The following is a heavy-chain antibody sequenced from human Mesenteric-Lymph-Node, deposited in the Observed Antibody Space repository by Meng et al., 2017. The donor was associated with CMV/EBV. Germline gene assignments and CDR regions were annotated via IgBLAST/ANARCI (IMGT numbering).Heavy chain of an antibody. V-gene: IGHV1-2*02. J-gene: IGHJ4*02. CDR2: ISPNSGGT. Sequence: ASAKVSCKASGYTFTGYYMHWVRQAPGQGLEWMGWISPNSGGTNYAQKFQGRVTMTRETSISTAYMELSSLISDDTAVYYCARDRDTTPRGVMGYCGQGTLVTVSS. CDR1: GYTFTGYY. CDR3: ARDRDTTPRGVMGY. D-gene: IGHD3-10*01.